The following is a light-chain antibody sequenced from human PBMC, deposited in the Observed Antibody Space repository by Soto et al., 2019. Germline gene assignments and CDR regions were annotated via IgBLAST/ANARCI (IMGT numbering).Light chain of an antibody. Sequence: EIVLTQSPGTLSWPPGVRATLSCMASQSVSSSYLAWYQQKPGQAPRLLIYGASSRATGIPDSFSVSGSGTDVTLTTSRPEPQDFAVYYCQKYGSSQTFSQGTNVDIK. CDR3: QKYGSSQT. V-gene: IGKV3-20*01. CDR1: QSVSSSY. J-gene: IGKJ1*01. CDR2: GAS.